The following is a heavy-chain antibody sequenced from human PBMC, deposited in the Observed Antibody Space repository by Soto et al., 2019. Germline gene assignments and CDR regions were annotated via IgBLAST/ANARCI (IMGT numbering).Heavy chain of an antibody. CDR2: ISSSSSYI. D-gene: IGHD2-15*01. V-gene: IGHV3-21*01. CDR1: GFTFSSYS. Sequence: GGSLRPSCAASGFTFSSYSMNWVRQAPGKGLEWVSSISSSSSYIYYADSVKGRFTISRDNAKNSLYLQMNSLRAEDTAVYYCARDNYCSGGSCPFDYWGQGTLVTVSS. CDR3: ARDNYCSGGSCPFDY. J-gene: IGHJ4*02.